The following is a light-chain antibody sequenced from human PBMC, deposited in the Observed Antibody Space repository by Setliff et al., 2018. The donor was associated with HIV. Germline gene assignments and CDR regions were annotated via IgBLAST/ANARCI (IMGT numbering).Light chain of an antibody. V-gene: IGLV2-14*01. CDR1: SSDIGGYNF. Sequence: QSALTQPASVSGSPGQSITISCTGTSSDIGGYNFVSWYQHHPGKAPKLMIYEVTNRPSGVSNRFSGSKSGNTASLTISGLQADDEADYYCSSYTSSSPDVFGTGTRSPS. J-gene: IGLJ1*01. CDR3: SSYTSSSPDV. CDR2: EVT.